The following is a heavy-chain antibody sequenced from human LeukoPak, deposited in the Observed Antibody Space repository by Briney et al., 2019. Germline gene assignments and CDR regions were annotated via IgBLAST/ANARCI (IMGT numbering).Heavy chain of an antibody. CDR2: IHTYNGHT. Sequence: ASVKVSCKSSGYTFNSYGITWVRQAPGQGLEWMGWIHTYNGHTNYAQKLQGRVTMTTDTSTSTAYMELRSLRSDDTAVYYCARDQYYDGKGWFDPWGQGTLVTVSS. D-gene: IGHD3-22*01. CDR1: GYTFNSYG. J-gene: IGHJ5*02. V-gene: IGHV1-18*01. CDR3: ARDQYYDGKGWFDP.